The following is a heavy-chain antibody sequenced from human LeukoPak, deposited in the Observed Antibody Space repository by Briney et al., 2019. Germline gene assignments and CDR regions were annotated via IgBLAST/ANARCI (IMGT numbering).Heavy chain of an antibody. CDR2: INHSGST. CDR1: GGSFSGYY. D-gene: IGHD3-9*01. CDR3: ARVGGGYFDWLPMAHYYYMDV. V-gene: IGHV4-34*01. J-gene: IGHJ6*03. Sequence: KASETLSLTCAVYGGSFSGYYWSWIRQPPGKGLEWIGEINHSGSTNYNPSLKSRVTISVDTSKNQFSLKLSSVTAADTAVYYCARVGGGYFDWLPMAHYYYMDVWGKGTTVTVSS.